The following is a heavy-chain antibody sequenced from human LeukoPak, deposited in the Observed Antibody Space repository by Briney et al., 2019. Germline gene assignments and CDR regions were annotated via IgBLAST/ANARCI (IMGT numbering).Heavy chain of an antibody. Sequence: SETLSLTCAVYGGSFSGYYWSWIRQPPGKGLEWIGEINHSGSTNYNPSLKSRVTISVDTSKNQFSLKLSSVTAADTAVYYWSRGPGLFRGAFDIWGQGTMVTVSS. D-gene: IGHD3-10*02. V-gene: IGHV4-34*01. CDR2: INHSGST. CDR1: GGSFSGYY. J-gene: IGHJ3*02. CDR3: SRGPGLFRGAFDI.